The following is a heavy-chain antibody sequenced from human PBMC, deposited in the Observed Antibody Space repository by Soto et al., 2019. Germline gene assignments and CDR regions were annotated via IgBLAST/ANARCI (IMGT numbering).Heavy chain of an antibody. D-gene: IGHD5-12*01. CDR3: ARLSTSGYGGDSFAS. CDR2: IKHDGTEK. V-gene: IGHV3-7*01. J-gene: IGHJ4*02. Sequence: EVQLVESGGGLVQPGGSLRLSCVASGFTFSNYWMTWVRQAPGKGLEWVANIKHDGTEKYYVYSLRGRFTISRDNAGKSLYLEMNNLRGEDTAVYYCARLSTSGYGGDSFASWGQGTLVTVTS. CDR1: GFTFSNYW.